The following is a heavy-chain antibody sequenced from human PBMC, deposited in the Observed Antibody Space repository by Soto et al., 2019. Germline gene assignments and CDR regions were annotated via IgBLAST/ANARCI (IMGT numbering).Heavy chain of an antibody. J-gene: IGHJ4*02. Sequence: SETLSLTCTVPGGSIRTNYWSWIRQPPGKRLEWIGYMSYSGRTDYNFALKSRVTIPGDTSKNHLSLKSTSVTAADTAIYYCARVGATAEFDYWGLGTLVTVSS. V-gene: IGHV4-59*13. CDR1: GGSIRTNY. CDR3: ARVGATAEFDY. D-gene: IGHD2-21*02. CDR2: MSYSGRT.